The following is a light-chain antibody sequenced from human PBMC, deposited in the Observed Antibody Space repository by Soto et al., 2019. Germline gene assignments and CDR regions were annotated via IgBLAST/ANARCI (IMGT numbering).Light chain of an antibody. Sequence: EIVLTQSPATLSVSPGEGATLSCRASHSVDSNLAWYQQKPGQAPRLLIYGASTRPTGIPARFSGSGSGADFTLTISSLQSEDFAVYYCQQYDKWPLTFGGGTKVDIK. CDR2: GAS. J-gene: IGKJ4*01. CDR1: HSVDSN. CDR3: QQYDKWPLT. V-gene: IGKV3D-15*01.